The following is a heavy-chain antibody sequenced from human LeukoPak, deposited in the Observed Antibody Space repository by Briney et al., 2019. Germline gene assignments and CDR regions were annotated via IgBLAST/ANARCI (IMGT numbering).Heavy chain of an antibody. CDR1: GGTFSSYA. D-gene: IGHD4-17*01. CDR3: ARGLTVTDYYYYGMDV. Sequence: ASVKVSCKASGGTFSSYAISWVRQAPGQGLEWMGGIIPIFGTANYAQKFQGRVTITADESTSTAYMELSSLRSEDTAVYYCARGLTVTDYYYYGMDVWGQGTTVTVSS. CDR2: IIPIFGTA. J-gene: IGHJ6*02. V-gene: IGHV1-69*13.